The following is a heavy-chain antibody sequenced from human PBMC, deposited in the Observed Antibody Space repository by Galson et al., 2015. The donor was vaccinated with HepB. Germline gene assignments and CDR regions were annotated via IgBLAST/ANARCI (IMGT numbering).Heavy chain of an antibody. CDR3: AKEGPVWGSYGEAFDI. D-gene: IGHD3-16*01. J-gene: IGHJ3*02. CDR1: GFTFSSYA. CDR2: ISGSGGST. Sequence: SPRLSCAASGFTFSSYAMSWVRQAPGKGLEWVSAISGSGGSTYYADSVKGRFTISRDNSKNTLYLQMNSLRAEDTAVYYCAKEGPVWGSYGEAFDIWGQGTMVTVSS. V-gene: IGHV3-23*01.